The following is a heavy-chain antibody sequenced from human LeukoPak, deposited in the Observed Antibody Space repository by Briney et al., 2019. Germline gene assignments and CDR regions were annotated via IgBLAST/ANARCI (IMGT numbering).Heavy chain of an antibody. CDR1: GYTFTGYY. CDR2: INPNSGRT. J-gene: IGHJ4*02. CDR3: ARLGYSSGGDY. V-gene: IGHV1-2*02. Sequence: EASVKVSCKASGYTFTGYYMHWVRQAPGQGLKWMGWINPNSGRTIYAQKFQGRVTMTRDTSISTAYMELSRLRSDDTAVYYCARLGYSSGGDYWGQGALVTVSS. D-gene: IGHD6-19*01.